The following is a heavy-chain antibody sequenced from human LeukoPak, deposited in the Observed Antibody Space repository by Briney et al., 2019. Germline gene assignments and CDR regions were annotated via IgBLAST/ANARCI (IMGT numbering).Heavy chain of an antibody. CDR2: IFNGGST. V-gene: IGHV3-66*01. Sequence: GGSLRLSCAASGFTVSSNYMSWVRQAPGKGLEWVSVIFNGGSTYYADSAKDRFTISTDNSKNILYLQLNSLRAEDTAVYYCARGLFGSGTYYNFFDYWAQGTLVTVSS. CDR1: GFTVSSNY. CDR3: ARGLFGSGTYYNFFDY. J-gene: IGHJ4*02. D-gene: IGHD3-10*01.